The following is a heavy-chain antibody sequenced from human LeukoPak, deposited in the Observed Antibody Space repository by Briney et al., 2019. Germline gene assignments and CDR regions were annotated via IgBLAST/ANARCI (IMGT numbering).Heavy chain of an antibody. Sequence: KPSETLSLTCAVYGGSFSGYYWSWIRQPPGKGLEWIGGINHSGSTNYDPSLKSRVTISVDKSKNQFSLKLSSVTAADTAVYYCARAGWFGELLYFQHWGQGTLVTVSS. J-gene: IGHJ1*01. CDR2: INHSGST. CDR3: ARAGWFGELLYFQH. D-gene: IGHD3-10*01. CDR1: GGSFSGYY. V-gene: IGHV4-34*01.